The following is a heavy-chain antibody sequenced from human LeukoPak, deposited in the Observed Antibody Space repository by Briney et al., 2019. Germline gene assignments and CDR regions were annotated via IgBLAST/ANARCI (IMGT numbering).Heavy chain of an antibody. J-gene: IGHJ4*02. Sequence: PSETLSLTCAVYGGSFSGYYWSWIRQPPGKGPEWIGEINHSGSTNYNPSLKSRVTISVDTSKNQFSLKLSSVTAADTAVYYCARGVAGDIVVVPAAIGAGPLDYWGQGTLVTVPS. CDR1: GGSFSGYY. CDR2: INHSGST. D-gene: IGHD2-2*01. V-gene: IGHV4-34*01. CDR3: ARGVAGDIVVVPAAIGAGPLDY.